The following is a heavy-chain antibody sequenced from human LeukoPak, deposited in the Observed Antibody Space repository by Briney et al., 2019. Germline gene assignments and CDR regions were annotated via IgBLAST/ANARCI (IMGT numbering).Heavy chain of an antibody. CDR2: IIPIFGTA. V-gene: IGHV1-69*06. CDR3: AKVTMIRDYYYYYYMDV. Sequence: ASVKVSCKASGGTFSSYAISWVRQAPGQGLEWMGGIIPIFGTANYAQKFQGRVTITADKSTSTAYMELSSLRSEDTAVYYCAKVTMIRDYYYYYYMDVWGKGTTVTVSS. J-gene: IGHJ6*03. D-gene: IGHD3-22*01. CDR1: GGTFSSYA.